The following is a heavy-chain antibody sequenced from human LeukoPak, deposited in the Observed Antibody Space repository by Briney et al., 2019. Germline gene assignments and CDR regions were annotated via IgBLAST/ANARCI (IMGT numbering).Heavy chain of an antibody. D-gene: IGHD5-12*01. V-gene: IGHV1-8*01. CDR3: ARGLATRGYYYYYMDV. CDR2: INPNSGNT. J-gene: IGHJ6*03. Sequence: ASVKVSCKASGYTFTSYDINWVRQATGQGLEWMGWINPNSGNTGYAQKFQGRVTMTRNTSISTAYMELSSLRSEDTAVYYCARGLATRGYYYYYMDVWGKGTTVIVSS. CDR1: GYTFTSYD.